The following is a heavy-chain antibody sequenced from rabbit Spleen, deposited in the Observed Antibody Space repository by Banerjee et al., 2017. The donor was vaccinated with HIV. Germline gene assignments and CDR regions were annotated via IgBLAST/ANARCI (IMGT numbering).Heavy chain of an antibody. V-gene: IGHV1S45*01. CDR3: ARDLVGVIGWNFYL. Sequence: QEQLEESGGGLVKPEGSLTLTCKASGFSFSDRDVMCWVRQAPGKGLEWIACINTATGKAVYASCAKGRFTISKTSSTTVTLQMTSLTAADTATYFCARDLVGVIGWNFYLWGPGTLVTVS. D-gene: IGHD1-1*01. J-gene: IGHJ4*01. CDR2: INTATGKA. CDR1: GFSFSDRDV.